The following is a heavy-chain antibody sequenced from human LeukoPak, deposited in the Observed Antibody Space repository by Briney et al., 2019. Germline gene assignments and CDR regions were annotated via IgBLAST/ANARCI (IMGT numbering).Heavy chain of an antibody. CDR3: ARRLGYCSSTGCLGLGSDY. J-gene: IGHJ4*02. D-gene: IGHD2-2*01. CDR2: IYHSGST. Sequence: SETLSLTCAVSGYSISSGYYWGWIRQPPGKRLEWIGSIYHSGSTYYNPSLKSRVTISVDTSKNQFSLKLSSVTAADTAVYYCARRLGYCSSTGCLGLGSDYWGQGTLVTVSS. CDR1: GYSISSGYY. V-gene: IGHV4-38-2*01.